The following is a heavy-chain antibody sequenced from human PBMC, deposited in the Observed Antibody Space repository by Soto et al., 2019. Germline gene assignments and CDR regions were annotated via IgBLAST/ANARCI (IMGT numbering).Heavy chain of an antibody. CDR1: GGSIYSSDFY. Sequence: QLQLQESGPGLVKPSETLSLTCSVSGGSIYSSDFYWVWVRQAPGEGLEWIGGTYYRRNTCYNSFLRRRVTLSVDTSKNQFSLRLSSVTAADTAVYYCARHGHWAPFDDWGQGTLVTVSS. D-gene: IGHD3-16*01. CDR3: ARHGHWAPFDD. V-gene: IGHV4-39*01. CDR2: TYYRRNT. J-gene: IGHJ4*02.